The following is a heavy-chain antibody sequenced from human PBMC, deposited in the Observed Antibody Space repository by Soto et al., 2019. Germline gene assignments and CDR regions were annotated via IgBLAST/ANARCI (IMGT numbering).Heavy chain of an antibody. CDR2: FSLSGAT. Sequence: SETLSLTCTVSGASITGSSYWSWIRQPAGKGLEWIGRFSLSGATTYNPSLESRVTMSVDMPNNEFSLELTSLTAADTAVYYCARSHSFDGSIYHYYFDFWGQGTLVTVSS. V-gene: IGHV4-4*07. J-gene: IGHJ4*02. CDR3: ARSHSFDGSIYHYYFDF. D-gene: IGHD3-10*01. CDR1: GASITGSSY.